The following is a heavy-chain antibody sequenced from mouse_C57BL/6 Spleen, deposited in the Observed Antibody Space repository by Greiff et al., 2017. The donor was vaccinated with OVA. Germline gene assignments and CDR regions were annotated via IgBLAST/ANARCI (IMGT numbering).Heavy chain of an antibody. CDR2: IDPSDSYT. Sequence: QVQLQQPGAELVMPGASVKLSCKASGYTFTSYWMHWVKQRPGQGLEWIGEIDPSDSYTNYNQKFKGKSTLTVDKSSSTAYMQLSSLTSEDSAVYYCARRDSNSLAWFAYLGQGTLVTVSA. CDR1: GYTFTSYW. D-gene: IGHD2-5*01. J-gene: IGHJ3*01. V-gene: IGHV1-69*01. CDR3: ARRDSNSLAWFAY.